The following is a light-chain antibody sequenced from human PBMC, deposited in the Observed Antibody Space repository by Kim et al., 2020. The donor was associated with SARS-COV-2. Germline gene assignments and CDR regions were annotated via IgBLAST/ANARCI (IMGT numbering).Light chain of an antibody. Sequence: ALCQTGRLTCQGDSLRKYYATWYQQRPGQAPVLVLYGKYNRPSWIPDRFSGSASGNTASLTITGAQAEDEADYYCNSRDSSGDHVVFGGGTQLTVL. CDR2: GKY. CDR1: SLRKYY. V-gene: IGLV3-19*01. CDR3: NSRDSSGDHVV. J-gene: IGLJ3*02.